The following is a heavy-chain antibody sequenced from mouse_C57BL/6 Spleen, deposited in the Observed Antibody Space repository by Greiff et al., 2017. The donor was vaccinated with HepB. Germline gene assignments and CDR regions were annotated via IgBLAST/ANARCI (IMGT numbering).Heavy chain of an antibody. CDR2: IDPENGDT. V-gene: IGHV14-4*01. CDR3: TTDDSYCGFAY. J-gene: IGHJ3*01. CDR1: GFNIKDDY. D-gene: IGHD2-3*01. Sequence: VQLQQSGAELVRPGASVKLSCTASGFNIKDDYMHWVKQRPEQGLEWIGWIDPENGDTEYASKFQGKATITADTSSNTAYLQLSSLTSEDAAVYYCTTDDSYCGFAYWGQGTLVTVSA.